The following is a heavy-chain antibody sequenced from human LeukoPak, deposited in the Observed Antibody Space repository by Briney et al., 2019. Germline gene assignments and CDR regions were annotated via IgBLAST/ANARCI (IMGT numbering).Heavy chain of an antibody. D-gene: IGHD3-22*01. CDR3: ARGDYYDSSGYLPEYFQH. CDR1: GGSISSGGYY. V-gene: IGHV4-31*03. Sequence: PSETLSLTCTVSGGSISSGGYYWSWIRQHPGKGLEWIGYIYYSGSTYYNPSLKSRVTISVDTSRNQFSLKLSSVTAADTAVYYCARGDYYDSSGYLPEYFQHWGQGTLVTVPS. CDR2: IYYSGST. J-gene: IGHJ1*01.